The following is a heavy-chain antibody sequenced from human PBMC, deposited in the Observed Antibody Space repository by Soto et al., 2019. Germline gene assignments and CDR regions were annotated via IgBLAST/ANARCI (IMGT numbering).Heavy chain of an antibody. Sequence: EVQLVESGGGLIQTGGSLRLSCAASGVTVSSNYMSWVRQAPGRGLAGGSVIYSGGSTYYADSVKGRFTISRDNSKNTLYLQMNSLRAEDTAVYYCARPIVGATWNYYYGMDVWGQGTTVTVSS. CDR3: ARPIVGATWNYYYGMDV. D-gene: IGHD1-26*01. J-gene: IGHJ6*02. CDR2: IYSGGST. V-gene: IGHV3-53*01. CDR1: GVTVSSNY.